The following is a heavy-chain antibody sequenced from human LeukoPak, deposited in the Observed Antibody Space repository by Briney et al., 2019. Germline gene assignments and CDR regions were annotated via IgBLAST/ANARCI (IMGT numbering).Heavy chain of an antibody. Sequence: GRSLRLSCAASGFTFSNYGIHWVRQAPGKGLEWVAVISYDGNKYYADSVKGRFTISRDNAKNSLYLQMNSLRAEDTAVYYCARGRYDFWSGYYTFDYWGQGTLVTVSS. CDR3: ARGRYDFWSGYYTFDY. CDR1: GFTFSNYG. CDR2: ISYDGNK. V-gene: IGHV3-30*03. D-gene: IGHD3-3*01. J-gene: IGHJ4*02.